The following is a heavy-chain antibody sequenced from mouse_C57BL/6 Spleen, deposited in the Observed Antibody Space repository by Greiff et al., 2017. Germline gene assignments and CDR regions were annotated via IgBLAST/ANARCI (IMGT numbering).Heavy chain of an antibody. D-gene: IGHD3-3*01. CDR3: ARSERTATDYYAMDY. CDR2: IYPRSGNT. V-gene: IGHV1-81*01. J-gene: IGHJ4*01. Sequence: QVQLQQSGAELARPGASVKLSCKASGYTFTSYGISWVKQRTGQGLEWIGEIYPRSGNTYYNEKFKGKATLTADKSSSTAYMELRSLTSEDSAVYFCARSERTATDYYAMDYWGQGTSVTVSS. CDR1: GYTFTSYG.